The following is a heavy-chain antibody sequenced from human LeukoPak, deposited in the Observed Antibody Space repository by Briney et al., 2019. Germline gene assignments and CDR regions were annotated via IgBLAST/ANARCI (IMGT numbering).Heavy chain of an antibody. CDR1: GFTFSSYS. Sequence: GGSLRLSCAASGFTFSSYSMNWVRQAPGKGLEWVSYISSSSSTIYYADSVKGRFTISRDNAKNSLYLQMNSLRAEDTAAYCCARAGDGYSDYWGQGTLVTVSS. D-gene: IGHD3-22*01. V-gene: IGHV3-48*01. CDR2: ISSSSSTI. CDR3: ARAGDGYSDY. J-gene: IGHJ4*02.